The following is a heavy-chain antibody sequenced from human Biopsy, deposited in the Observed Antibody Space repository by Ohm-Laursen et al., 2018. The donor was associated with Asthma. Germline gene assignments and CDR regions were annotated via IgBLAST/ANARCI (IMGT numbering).Heavy chain of an antibody. D-gene: IGHD2-21*02. CDR1: GDSIDSGDYS. Sequence: TLSLTCAVSGDSIDSGDYSWTWIRQSPGVGLEWIGYIYRNGDTYYNPTLKNRVTISIDRSKNQFSLMLRSVTAADTAVYYCARGWNCGGDCYSLDSWGQGTLVTVSS. J-gene: IGHJ4*02. CDR2: IYRNGDT. CDR3: ARGWNCGGDCYSLDS. V-gene: IGHV4-30-2*06.